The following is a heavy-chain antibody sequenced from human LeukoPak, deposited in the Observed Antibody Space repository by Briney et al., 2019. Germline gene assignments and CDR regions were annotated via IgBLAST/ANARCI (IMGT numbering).Heavy chain of an antibody. D-gene: IGHD3-10*01. V-gene: IGHV1-18*04. CDR3: ARDTYYYGSGSDHSYDY. CDR2: ISAYNGNT. Sequence: ASVKVSCKASGYTFTNYGISWVRQAPGQGLEWMGWISAYNGNTNYAQKLQGRVTMTTDTSTSTAYMELRSLRSDDTAVYYCARDTYYYGSGSDHSYDYWGQGTLVTVSS. CDR1: GYTFTNYG. J-gene: IGHJ4*02.